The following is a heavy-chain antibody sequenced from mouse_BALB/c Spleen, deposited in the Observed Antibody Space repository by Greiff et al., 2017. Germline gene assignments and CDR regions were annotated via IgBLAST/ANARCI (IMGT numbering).Heavy chain of an antibody. Sequence: EVMLVESGGGLVQPGGSLKLSCAASGFTFSSYTMSWVRQTPEKRLEWVAYISNGGGSTYYPDTVKGRFTISRDNAKNTLYLQMSSLKSEDTAMYYCARMIGDYYAMDYWGQGTSVTVSS. D-gene: IGHD2-4*01. CDR1: GFTFSSYT. V-gene: IGHV5-12-2*01. CDR2: ISNGGGST. J-gene: IGHJ4*01. CDR3: ARMIGDYYAMDY.